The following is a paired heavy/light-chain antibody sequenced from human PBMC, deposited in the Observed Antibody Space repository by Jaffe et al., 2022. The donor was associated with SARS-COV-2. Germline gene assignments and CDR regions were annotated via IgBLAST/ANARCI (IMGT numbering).Heavy chain of an antibody. CDR3: AKEVTYTGYPGMDA. CDR2: IDKSSAHR. V-gene: IGHV3-23*01. J-gene: IGHJ6*02. CDR1: GFTFSDYA. D-gene: IGHD5-12*01. Sequence: EVQLLESGGGLVQPGGSLRLSCAASGFTFSDYAMVWVRQTPEKGLEYVSSIDKSSAHRSYADSVRGRFTVSRDNSKTTLYLQMNSLRAEDTALYYCAKEVTYTGYPGMDAWGHGTAVTVSS.
Light chain of an antibody. CDR1: SSNIRKRY. CDR3: GAWDTSLNGGV. CDR2: EDN. Sequence: QSVLTQPPSVSAAPGQKVTISCSGSSSNIRKRYVSWYQQFPGAAPKLLIYEDNKRPSGIPDRFSGSKSGTSATLGITGLQTGDEADYYCGAWDTSLNGGVFGGGTRLTVL. J-gene: IGLJ3*02. V-gene: IGLV1-51*02.